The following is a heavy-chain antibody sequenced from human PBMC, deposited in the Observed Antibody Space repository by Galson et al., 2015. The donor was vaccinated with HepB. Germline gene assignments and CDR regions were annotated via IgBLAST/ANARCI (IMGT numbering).Heavy chain of an antibody. CDR2: TYYRSKWYN. V-gene: IGHV6-1*01. D-gene: IGHD1-1*01. CDR3: TRGDLEMTY. CDR1: GDSVPSNSAA. Sequence: CAISGDSVPSNSAAWNWIRQSPSRGLEWLGRTYYRSKWYNNYAVSVKSRITINPDTTKNQFSLQLNSVTPEDTAVYYCTRGDLEMTYWGQGTLVTVSS. J-gene: IGHJ4*02.